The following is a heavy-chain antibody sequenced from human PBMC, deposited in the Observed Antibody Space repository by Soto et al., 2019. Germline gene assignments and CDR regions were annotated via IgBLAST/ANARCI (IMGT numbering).Heavy chain of an antibody. CDR2: IYYSGST. V-gene: IGHV4-31*03. CDR1: GGSISSGGYY. D-gene: IGHD1-26*01. J-gene: IGHJ5*02. Sequence: SETLCLTCTVSGGSISSGGYYWSWIRQHPGKGLEWIGYIYYSGSTYYNPSLKSRVTISVDTSKNQFSLKLSSVTAADTAVYYCARVIVGATRVINWFDPWGQGTLVTVS. CDR3: ARVIVGATRVINWFDP.